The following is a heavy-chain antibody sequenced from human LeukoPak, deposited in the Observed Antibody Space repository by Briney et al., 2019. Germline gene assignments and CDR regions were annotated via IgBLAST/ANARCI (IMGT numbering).Heavy chain of an antibody. CDR2: TYYRSKWYN. V-gene: IGHV6-1*01. D-gene: IGHD6-13*01. CDR1: GDSVSSNSAA. CDR3: ARDLSIWGSSWTAYFDY. Sequence: SQTLSLTCAISGDSVSSNSAAWNWIRPSPSRGLEWLGRTYYRSKWYNDYAVSVKSRITINPDTSKNQFSLQLNSVTPEDTAVYYCARDLSIWGSSWTAYFDYWGQGTLVTVSS. J-gene: IGHJ4*02.